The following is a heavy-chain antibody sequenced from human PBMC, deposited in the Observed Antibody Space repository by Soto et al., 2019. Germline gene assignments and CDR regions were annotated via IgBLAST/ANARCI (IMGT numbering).Heavy chain of an antibody. Sequence: SETLSLTCAVYGGSFSGYYWSWIRQPPGKGLEWIGEINHSGSTNYNPSLKSRVTISVDTSKNQFSLKLSSVTAADTAVYYCASRPGPGFDYWGQGTLVTVSS. V-gene: IGHV4-34*01. CDR1: GGSFSGYY. J-gene: IGHJ4*02. CDR2: INHSGST. D-gene: IGHD2-8*02. CDR3: ASRPGPGFDY.